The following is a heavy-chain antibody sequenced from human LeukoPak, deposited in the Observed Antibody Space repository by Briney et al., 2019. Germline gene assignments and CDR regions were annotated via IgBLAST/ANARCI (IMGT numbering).Heavy chain of an antibody. J-gene: IGHJ4*02. D-gene: IGHD3-22*01. V-gene: IGHV3-23*01. Sequence: GGSLRLSCAASGFTFSSYAMSWVRQAPGKGLEWVSAISGSGGSTYYADSVKGRFTISRDNSKNTLYLQMNSLRAEDTAVYYCAKGSMRRYYDSSGYLAGQFDYWGQGTLVTVSS. CDR2: ISGSGGST. CDR3: AKGSMRRYYDSSGYLAGQFDY. CDR1: GFTFSSYA.